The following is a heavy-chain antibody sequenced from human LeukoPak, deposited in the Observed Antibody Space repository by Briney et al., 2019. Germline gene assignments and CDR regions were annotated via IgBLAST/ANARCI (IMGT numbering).Heavy chain of an antibody. D-gene: IGHD6-19*01. V-gene: IGHV1-18*01. CDR1: GCTFTRYG. J-gene: IGHJ4*02. CDR3: ARDKSGNSGWYSYFDY. CDR2: ISASNGNT. Sequence: ASVRVSCKASGCTFTRYGISWVRQAPGQGLQWLGWISASNGNTNYAQKFRDRVTMSTDTSTGTAYLDVRSLTSDDTAVYYCARDKSGNSGWYSYFDYWGQGTLVTVSS.